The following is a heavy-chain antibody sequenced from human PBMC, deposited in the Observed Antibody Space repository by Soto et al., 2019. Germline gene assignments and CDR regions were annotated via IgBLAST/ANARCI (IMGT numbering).Heavy chain of an antibody. D-gene: IGHD6-25*01. CDR3: AKGVAAAFGGYYGMDV. V-gene: IGHV3-23*01. Sequence: GSVRVSCGASELNIRGYGMRWFRQTTGKGLEWVSGISGSGGSTYYADSVKGRFTISRDNSKNTLYLQMNSLRAEDTAVYYCAKGVAAAFGGYYGMDVWGLGPTV. CDR1: ELNIRGYG. J-gene: IGHJ6*02. CDR2: ISGSGGST.